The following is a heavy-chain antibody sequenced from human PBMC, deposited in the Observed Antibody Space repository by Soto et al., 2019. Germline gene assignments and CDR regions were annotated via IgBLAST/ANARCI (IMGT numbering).Heavy chain of an antibody. CDR1: GFTFSSYA. V-gene: IGHV3-23*01. CDR3: AEVGVTAMVPYYFDY. D-gene: IGHD5-18*01. Sequence: EVQLLESGGGLVQPGGSLRLSCAASGFTFSSYAMSWVRQAPGKGLEWVSAISGSGGSTYYADSVKGRFTISRDNSKNTLYLQMDSLRAEDTAVYYCAEVGVTAMVPYYFDYGGQGTLVTVSS. J-gene: IGHJ4*02. CDR2: ISGSGGST.